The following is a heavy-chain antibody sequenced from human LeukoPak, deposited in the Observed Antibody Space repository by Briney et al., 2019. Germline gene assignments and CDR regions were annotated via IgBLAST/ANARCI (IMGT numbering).Heavy chain of an antibody. CDR3: ARGGSRVVTYGNFDY. Sequence: ASVKVSCKPSGYTFTSYAISWLRQAPGQGLEWMGWISTYSGNTNYAQKLQGRITMTIETSTSTAYMELRSLRSDDTAVYYCARGGSRVVTYGNFDYWGQGTLVTVSS. CDR1: GYTFTSYA. J-gene: IGHJ4*02. D-gene: IGHD2-21*02. CDR2: ISTYSGNT. V-gene: IGHV1-18*01.